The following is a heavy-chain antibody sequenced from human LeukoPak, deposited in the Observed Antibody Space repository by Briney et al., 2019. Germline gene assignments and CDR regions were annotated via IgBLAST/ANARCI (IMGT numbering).Heavy chain of an antibody. CDR3: ARAGPRAGAIDY. CDR2: IYYSGST. V-gene: IGHV4-59*01. CDR1: GGSISSYY. Sequence: PSETLSLTCIVSGGSISSYYWGWIRQPPGKGLEWIGYIYYSGSTNYNPSLKSRVTISVVTSKNQFSLKLSSVTAADTAIYYCARAGPRAGAIDYWGQGTLVTVSS. J-gene: IGHJ4*02. D-gene: IGHD1-26*01.